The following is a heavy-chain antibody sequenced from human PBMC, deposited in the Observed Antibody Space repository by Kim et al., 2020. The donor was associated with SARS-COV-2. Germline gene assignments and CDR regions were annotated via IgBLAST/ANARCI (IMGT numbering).Heavy chain of an antibody. D-gene: IGHD3-10*01. CDR1: GYTFTSYG. J-gene: IGHJ6*02. Sequence: ASVKVSCKASGYTFTSYGISWVRQAPGQGLEWMGWISAYNGNTNYAQKLQGRVTMTTDTSTSTAYMELRSLRSDDTAVYYCARDVSLVDGSGIRTPGRAYYYYGMDVWGQGTTVTVSS. V-gene: IGHV1-18*01. CDR3: ARDVSLVDGSGIRTPGRAYYYYGMDV. CDR2: ISAYNGNT.